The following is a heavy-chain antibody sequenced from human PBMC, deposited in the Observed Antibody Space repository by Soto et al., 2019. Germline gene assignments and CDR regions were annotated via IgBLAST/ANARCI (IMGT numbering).Heavy chain of an antibody. CDR3: AKDPRIAAAGTSSRTYYFDY. D-gene: IGHD6-13*01. J-gene: IGHJ4*02. V-gene: IGHV3-30*18. Sequence: GGSLRLSCAASGFTFSSYGMHWVRQAPGKGLEWVAVISYDGSNKYYADSVKGRFTISRDNSKNTLYLQMNSLRAEDTAVYYCAKDPRIAAAGTSSRTYYFDYWGQGTLVTVSS. CDR2: ISYDGSNK. CDR1: GFTFSSYG.